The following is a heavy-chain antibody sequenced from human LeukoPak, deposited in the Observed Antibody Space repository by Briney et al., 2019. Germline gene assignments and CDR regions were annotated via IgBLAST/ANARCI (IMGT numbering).Heavy chain of an antibody. D-gene: IGHD3-3*01. V-gene: IGHV3-30*02. CDR1: GFIFSSYG. Sequence: GGSLRLSCAASGFIFSSYGIHWVRQAPGKGLEWVAVIWYDGSNKYYADSVKGRFTISRDNSKNTLHLQMNSLRAEDTAVYYCAKVPSYYDFWSGYPTPDAFDIWGQGTMVTVSS. CDR3: AKVPSYYDFWSGYPTPDAFDI. J-gene: IGHJ3*02. CDR2: IWYDGSNK.